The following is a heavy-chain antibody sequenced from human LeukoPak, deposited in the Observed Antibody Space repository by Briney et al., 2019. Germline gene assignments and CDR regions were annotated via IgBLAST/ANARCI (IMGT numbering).Heavy chain of an antibody. CDR1: GFTFSSYA. D-gene: IGHD3-16*01. CDR2: ISGSGGST. J-gene: IGHJ6*03. V-gene: IGHV3-23*01. Sequence: GGSLRLSCAASGFTFSSYAMTWVRQAPGKGLEWVSAISGSGGSTYYTDSVKGRFTISRDNSKNTLYLQMNSLRAEDTAVYYCAKGGVYYMDVWGKGTTVTVSS. CDR3: AKGGVYYMDV.